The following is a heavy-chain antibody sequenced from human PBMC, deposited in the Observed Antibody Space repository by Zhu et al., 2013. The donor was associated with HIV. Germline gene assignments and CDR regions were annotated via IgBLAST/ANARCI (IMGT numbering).Heavy chain of an antibody. D-gene: IGHD2-15*01. V-gene: IGHV1-18*01. CDR2: ISAYNGNT. Sequence: QVQLVQSGAEVKKPGASVKVSCKASGYTFTSYGISWVRQAPGQGLEWMGWISAYNGNTNYAQKLQGRVTDDHRHIHEHSLHGAESLRSDDTAVYYXARVVWSQXANRYNWFDPWGQGTLVTVSS. CDR1: GYTFTSYG. J-gene: IGHJ5*02. CDR3: ARVVWSQXANRYNWFDP.